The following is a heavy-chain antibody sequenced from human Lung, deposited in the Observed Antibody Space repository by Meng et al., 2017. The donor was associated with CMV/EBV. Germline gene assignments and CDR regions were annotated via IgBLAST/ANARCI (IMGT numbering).Heavy chain of an antibody. D-gene: IGHD1-14*01. CDR3: VRGEPSGPLFEY. CDR2: IKSKKDGETT. CDR1: GFSYSNVW. J-gene: IGHJ4*02. V-gene: IGHV3-15*01. Sequence: ESLKIPRAAPGFSYSNVWMSWVRQAPGKGLEWVGRIKSKKDGETTDYVAPVRGRVTISRDDSKNTIHLQMNGLKTEDTGVYYCVRGEPSGPLFEYWGQGALVTVSS.